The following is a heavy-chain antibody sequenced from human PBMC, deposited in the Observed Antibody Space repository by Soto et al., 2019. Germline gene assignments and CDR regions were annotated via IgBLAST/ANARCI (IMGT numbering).Heavy chain of an antibody. CDR1: GFTFSSYG. Sequence: QVQLVESGGGVVQPGRSLRLSCAASGFTFSSYGMHWVRQAPGKGLEWVAVISYDGSNKYYADSLKGRLTISRDNSKNTLNLQLNRLGAEDTAVYYCAKDLLGYCSGGSCYAPAFQHWGQGTLVTVSS. D-gene: IGHD2-15*01. CDR3: AKDLLGYCSGGSCYAPAFQH. CDR2: ISYDGSNK. V-gene: IGHV3-30*18. J-gene: IGHJ1*01.